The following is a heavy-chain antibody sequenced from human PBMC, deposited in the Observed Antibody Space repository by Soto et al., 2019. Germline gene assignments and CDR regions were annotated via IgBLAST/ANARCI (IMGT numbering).Heavy chain of an antibody. CDR3: ARDNRDYGDYHKWFDP. CDR2: VFYSGST. Sequence: SETLSLTCTVSGGSISSYYWSWIRQPPGKGLEWIGYVFYSGSTNYNPSLKSRVTISVDTSKNQFSLKLSSVTAADTAVYYCARDNRDYGDYHKWFDPWGQGTLVTVSS. V-gene: IGHV4-59*01. J-gene: IGHJ5*02. D-gene: IGHD4-17*01. CDR1: GGSISSYY.